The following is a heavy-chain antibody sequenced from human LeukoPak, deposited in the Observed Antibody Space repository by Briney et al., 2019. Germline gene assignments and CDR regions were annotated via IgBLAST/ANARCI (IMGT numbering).Heavy chain of an antibody. Sequence: SETLSLTCTVSGGSISSGDYYWSWIRQPPGKGLEWIGYIYYSGSTYYNPSPKSRVTISVDTSKNQFSLKLSSVTAADTAVYYCAIFPVPAAMDADYRGQGTLVTVSS. V-gene: IGHV4-30-4*08. CDR3: AIFPVPAAMDADY. CDR1: GGSISSGDYY. J-gene: IGHJ4*02. D-gene: IGHD2-2*01. CDR2: IYYSGST.